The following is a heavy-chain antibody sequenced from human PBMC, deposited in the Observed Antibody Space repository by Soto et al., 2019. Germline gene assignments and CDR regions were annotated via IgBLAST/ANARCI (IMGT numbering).Heavy chain of an antibody. CDR1: GGSVSSGSYY. CDR2: IYYRGST. Sequence: QVQLQESGPGLVKPSETLSHTCTVSGGSVSSGSYYWSWIRQPPGKGLEWIGYIYYRGSTNYNPSLKTRVTISVDTSKNPGPPKMSSVTAADTAVYDGARGYYGSGSYESVDGFDPWGQGTLVTVSP. V-gene: IGHV4-61*01. D-gene: IGHD3-10*01. CDR3: ARGYYGSGSYESVDGFDP. J-gene: IGHJ5*02.